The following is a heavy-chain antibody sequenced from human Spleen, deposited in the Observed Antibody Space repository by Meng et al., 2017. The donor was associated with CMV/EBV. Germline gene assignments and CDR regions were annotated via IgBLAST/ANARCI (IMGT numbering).Heavy chain of an antibody. CDR1: GGSISSSSYY. D-gene: IGHD2-2*02. J-gene: IGHJ6*02. CDR2: IYYSGST. CDR3: ASFHCSSSNCYTKNYDMDV. V-gene: IGHV4-39*07. Sequence: ESLKISCTVAGGSISSSSYYWGWIRQPPGKGLEWIGNIYYSGSTNYNPSLKSRATISIDTSKNQFSLKVSSVTAADTAVYYCASFHCSSSNCYTKNYDMDVWGQGTTVTVSS.